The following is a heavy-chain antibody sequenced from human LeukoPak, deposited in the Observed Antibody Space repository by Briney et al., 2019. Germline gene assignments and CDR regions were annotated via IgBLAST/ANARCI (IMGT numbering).Heavy chain of an antibody. V-gene: IGHV4-59*08. CDR3: ARGRGYSYGPTDYYYYGMDV. Sequence: PSETLSLTCTVSGGSISSYYWSWIRQPPGKGLEWIGYIYYSGSTKYNPSLKSRVTISVGTSKNQFSLKLSSVTAADTAVYYCARGRGYSYGPTDYYYYGMDVWGQGTTVTVSS. D-gene: IGHD5-18*01. CDR1: GGSISSYY. J-gene: IGHJ6*02. CDR2: IYYSGST.